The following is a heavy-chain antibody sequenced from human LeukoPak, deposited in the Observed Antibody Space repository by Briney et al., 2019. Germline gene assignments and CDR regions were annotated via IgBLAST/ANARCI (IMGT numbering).Heavy chain of an antibody. Sequence: GGSLRLSCAASGFTFSSYWMSWVRQAPGKGLEWVANIKQDGSEKYYVDSVKGRFTISRDNAKNSLYLQMNSLRAEDTAVYYCARDYYYDSGRLGYMDVWGKGTTVTVSS. V-gene: IGHV3-7*01. CDR1: GFTFSSYW. CDR2: IKQDGSEK. J-gene: IGHJ6*03. D-gene: IGHD3-10*01. CDR3: ARDYYYDSGRLGYMDV.